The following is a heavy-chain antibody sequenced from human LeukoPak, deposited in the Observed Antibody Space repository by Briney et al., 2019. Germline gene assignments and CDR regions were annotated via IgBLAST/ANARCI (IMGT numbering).Heavy chain of an antibody. CDR1: GFTFSDYY. J-gene: IGHJ3*02. CDR2: ISSAGITI. CDR3: ARPQTYYDILTGGGAFDI. Sequence: PGGSLRLSCAASGFTFSDYYMSWIRQAPGKGLEWVSYISSAGITIYNADSVKGRFTISRDNAKNSLYLQMNSLRAEDTAVYYCARPQTYYDILTGGGAFDIWGQGTMVTVSS. D-gene: IGHD3-9*01. V-gene: IGHV3-11*01.